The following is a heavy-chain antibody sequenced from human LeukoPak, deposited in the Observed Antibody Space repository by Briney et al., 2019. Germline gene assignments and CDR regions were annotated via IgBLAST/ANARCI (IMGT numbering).Heavy chain of an antibody. CDR3: ARDQLGRRDKKYYYDSSGYHYFDY. Sequence: PGGSLRLSCAASGFTFSSYWMSWVRQAPGKGLEWVANIKQDGSEKYYVDSVKGRFTISRDNAKNSLYLQTNSLRAEDTAVYYCARDQLGRRDKKYYYDSSGYHYFDYWGQGTLVTVSS. J-gene: IGHJ4*02. CDR2: IKQDGSEK. V-gene: IGHV3-7*01. CDR1: GFTFSSYW. D-gene: IGHD3-22*01.